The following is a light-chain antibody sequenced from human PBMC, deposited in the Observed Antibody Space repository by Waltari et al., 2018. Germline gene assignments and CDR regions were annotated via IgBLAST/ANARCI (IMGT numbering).Light chain of an antibody. CDR2: DVN. CDR3: SSYTSSTSVV. Sequence: QSVLTQPASVSGSPGPSITISCTGTSSYVGCYNFVSCYQHHPGKAPKLLIYDVNNRPSGVSDRFSGSKSGNTASLTISGLQAEDEADYYCSSYTSSTSVVFGGGTQLTVL. J-gene: IGLJ2*01. CDR1: SSYVGCYNF. V-gene: IGLV2-14*03.